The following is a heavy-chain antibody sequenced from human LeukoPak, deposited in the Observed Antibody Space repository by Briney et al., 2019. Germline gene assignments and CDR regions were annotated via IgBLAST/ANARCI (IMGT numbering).Heavy chain of an antibody. CDR3: ARLGIQLWRSYYFDY. Sequence: SETLSLTCTVSGGSISSSSYYWGWICQPPGKGLEWIGSIYYSGSTYYNPSLKSRVTISVDTSKNQFSLKLSSVTAADTAVYYCARLGIQLWRSYYFDYWGQGTLVTVSS. V-gene: IGHV4-39*01. D-gene: IGHD5-18*01. CDR2: IYYSGST. J-gene: IGHJ4*02. CDR1: GGSISSSSYY.